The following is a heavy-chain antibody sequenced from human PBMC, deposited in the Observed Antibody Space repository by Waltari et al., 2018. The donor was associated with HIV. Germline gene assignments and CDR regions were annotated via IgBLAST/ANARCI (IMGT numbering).Heavy chain of an antibody. V-gene: IGHV1-18*01. Sequence: QVQLVQSGAEVKKPGASVKVSCKASGYSFTTYGISWVRQAPGQGLEWMGWITTYNGNTKYAQKFQGRITMTADTSTRTAYLELRSLRSDDTAVYYCARDSTDRDDYNEEQHVWGQGTLVTVSS. CDR3: ARDSTDRDDYNEEQHV. J-gene: IGHJ4*02. D-gene: IGHD4-4*01. CDR1: GYSFTTYG. CDR2: ITTYNGNT.